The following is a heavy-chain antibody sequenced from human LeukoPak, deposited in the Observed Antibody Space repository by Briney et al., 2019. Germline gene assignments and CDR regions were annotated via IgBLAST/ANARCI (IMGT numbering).Heavy chain of an antibody. Sequence: SETLSLTCTVSGGSISSSSYYWGWIRQPPGKGLEWIGSIYYSGSTYYNPSLKSRVTISVDTSKNQFSLKLSSVTAADTAVYYCARLGAAAPLDYWGQGTLVTVSS. CDR1: GGSISSSSYY. V-gene: IGHV4-39*01. CDR2: IYYSGST. D-gene: IGHD6-25*01. J-gene: IGHJ4*02. CDR3: ARLGAAAPLDY.